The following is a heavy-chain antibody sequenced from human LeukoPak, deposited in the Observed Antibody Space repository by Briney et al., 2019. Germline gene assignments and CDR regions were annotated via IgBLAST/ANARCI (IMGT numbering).Heavy chain of an antibody. D-gene: IGHD3-10*01. J-gene: IGHJ4*02. CDR2: IYTSGST. CDR3: ARGVLNNYYGSGSYYPLFDY. CDR1: GGSISSGSYY. V-gene: IGHV4-61*02. Sequence: SETLSLTCTVSGGSISSGSYYWSWIRQPAGKGLEWIGRIYTSGSTNYNPSLKSRVTISVDTSKNQFSLKLSSVTAADTAVYYCARGVLNNYYGSGSYYPLFDYWGQGTLVTVSS.